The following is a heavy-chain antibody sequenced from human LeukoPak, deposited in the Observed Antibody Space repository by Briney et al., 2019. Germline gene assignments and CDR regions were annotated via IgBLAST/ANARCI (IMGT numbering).Heavy chain of an antibody. Sequence: GGSLRLSCAASGFTFSNAWMSWVRQAPGKGLEWVSIIYSGGDTYYADSVKGRFTISRDISKNTLYLQINSLRAEDTAFYYCARSPPASPFDYWGQGTLVTVSS. CDR3: ARSPPASPFDY. V-gene: IGHV3-53*01. J-gene: IGHJ4*02. D-gene: IGHD2-2*01. CDR1: GFTFSNAW. CDR2: IYSGGDT.